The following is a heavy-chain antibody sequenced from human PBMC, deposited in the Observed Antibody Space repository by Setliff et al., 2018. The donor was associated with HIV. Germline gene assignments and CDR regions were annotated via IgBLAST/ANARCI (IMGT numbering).Heavy chain of an antibody. Sequence: KSSETLSLTCTVSGGSMSSYFWSWIRQSPGKGLEWIGYIYNSGGTNYNPSLKSRVTISLDKSKNQFSLNLTSVPAADTAVYYCARVDCRGGSCYSPAYWGQGTLVNVSS. CDR2: IYNSGGT. J-gene: IGHJ4*02. CDR1: GGSMSSYF. V-gene: IGHV4-59*01. CDR3: ARVDCRGGSCYSPAY. D-gene: IGHD2-15*01.